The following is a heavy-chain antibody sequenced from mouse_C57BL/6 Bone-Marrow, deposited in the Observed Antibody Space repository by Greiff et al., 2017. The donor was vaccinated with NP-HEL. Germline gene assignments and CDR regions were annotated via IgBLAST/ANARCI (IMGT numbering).Heavy chain of an antibody. CDR2: IDPSDSYT. CDR3: ARREWSYYAMDY. D-gene: IGHD1-1*02. CDR1: GYTFTSYW. Sequence: QVQLQQPGAELVKPGASVKLSCKASGYTFTSYWMQWVKQRPGQGLEWIGEIDPSDSYTNYNQKFKGKATLTVDTSSSTAYMQLSSLTSEDSAVYYCARREWSYYAMDYWGQGTSVTVSS. J-gene: IGHJ4*01. V-gene: IGHV1-50*01.